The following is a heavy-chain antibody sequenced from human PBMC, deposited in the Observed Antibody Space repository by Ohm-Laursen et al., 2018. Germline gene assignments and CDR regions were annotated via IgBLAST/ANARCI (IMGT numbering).Heavy chain of an antibody. Sequence: GQTLSLTCAASGFTFSNAWMSWVRQAPGTGLEWVGRIKSKIDGGTTDYAAPVKDRFTISRDDSKNTLYLQMNSLKTEDTAIYYCTYDVIRISWGQGTLVTVPS. J-gene: IGHJ4*02. CDR2: IKSKIDGGTT. V-gene: IGHV3-15*01. CDR3: TYDVIRIS. D-gene: IGHD3-10*01. CDR1: GFTFSNAW.